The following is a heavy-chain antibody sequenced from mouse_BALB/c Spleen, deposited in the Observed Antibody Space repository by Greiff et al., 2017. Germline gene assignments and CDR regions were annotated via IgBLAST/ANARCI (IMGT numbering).Heavy chain of an antibody. J-gene: IGHJ1*01. CDR2: IDPENGNT. V-gene: IGHV14-1*02. Sequence: EVKLVESGAELVRPGALVKLSCKASGFNIKDYYMHWVKQRPEQGLEWIGWIDPENGNTIYDPKFQGKASITADTSSNTAYLQLSSLTSEDTAVYYCARRGGLSFDVWGAGTTVTVSS. CDR1: GFNIKDYY. CDR3: ARRGGLSFDV.